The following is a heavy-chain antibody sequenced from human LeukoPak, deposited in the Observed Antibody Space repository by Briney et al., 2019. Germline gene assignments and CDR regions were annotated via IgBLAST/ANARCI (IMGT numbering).Heavy chain of an antibody. CDR3: ARVASSSPRYYYYYYYMDV. D-gene: IGHD6-6*01. J-gene: IGHJ6*03. CDR1: GYTFTGYY. CDR2: INPNSGGT. Sequence: ASVKVSCKASGYTFTGYYMHWVRQAPGQGLEWMGWINPNSGGTNYAQKFQGRVTMTRDTSISTAYMELSRLRSDDTAVYYCARVASSSPRYYYYYYYMDVWGKGTTVTVSS. V-gene: IGHV1-2*02.